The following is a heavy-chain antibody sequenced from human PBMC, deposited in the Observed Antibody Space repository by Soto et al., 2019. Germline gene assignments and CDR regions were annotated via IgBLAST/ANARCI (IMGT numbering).Heavy chain of an antibody. CDR2: IYYSGST. J-gene: IGHJ3*02. D-gene: IGHD3-10*01. CDR1: GGSISSSSYY. CDR3: ARPLWFGELFGAFDI. V-gene: IGHV4-39*01. Sequence: QLQLQESGPGLVKPSETLSLTCTVSGGSISSSSYYWGWIRQPPGKGLEWIGSIYYSGSTHYNPSLTSRVTISVDTSQNQFSLKLSSVTAADTAVYYCARPLWFGELFGAFDIWGQGTMVTVSS.